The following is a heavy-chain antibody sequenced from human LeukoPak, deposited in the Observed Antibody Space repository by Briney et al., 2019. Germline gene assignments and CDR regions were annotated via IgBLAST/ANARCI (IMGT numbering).Heavy chain of an antibody. V-gene: IGHV3-74*01. J-gene: IGHJ4*02. CDR3: ARGSEY. CDR1: GFTFSRYW. Sequence: GGSLRLSCAASGFTFSRYWMNWVRQAPGKGLVWVSRINGDGTSTSYADSVKGRFTISRDNAKNTLYLQMNSLRAEDTALYYCARGSEYWGQGTLVTVSS. D-gene: IGHD1-14*01. CDR2: INGDGTST.